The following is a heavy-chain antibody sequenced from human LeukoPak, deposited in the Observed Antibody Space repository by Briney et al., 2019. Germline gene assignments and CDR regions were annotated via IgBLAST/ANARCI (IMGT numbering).Heavy chain of an antibody. CDR3: ARSPDILTGYYYFDY. CDR1: GGTFSSYA. D-gene: IGHD3-9*01. CDR2: IIPIFGTA. V-gene: IGHV1-69*05. Sequence: SVKVSCKASGGTFSSYAISWVRQAPGQGLEWMGGIIPIFGTANYAQKFQGRVTVTTDESTSTAYMELSSLRSEDTAVYYCARSPDILTGYYYFDYWGQGTLVTVSS. J-gene: IGHJ4*02.